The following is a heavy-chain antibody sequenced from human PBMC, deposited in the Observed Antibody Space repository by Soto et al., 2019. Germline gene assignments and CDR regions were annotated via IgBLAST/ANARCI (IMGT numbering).Heavy chain of an antibody. CDR3: AMVDVYVTPSPQDV. Sequence: QVQLVQSGAEVKNPGASVKVSCKASGYTFTRYGIGWARQAPGQGLEWMGWRNTYNGNTNYAQNLQGIVTLTTDTSTSTAYMELRSLRSNDTAIYYCAMVDVYVTPSPQDVWGQGTTVIVSS. V-gene: IGHV1-18*01. J-gene: IGHJ6*02. D-gene: IGHD3-16*01. CDR2: RNTYNGNT. CDR1: GYTFTRYG.